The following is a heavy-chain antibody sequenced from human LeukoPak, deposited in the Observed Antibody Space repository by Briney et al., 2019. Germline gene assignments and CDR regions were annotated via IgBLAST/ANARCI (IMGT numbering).Heavy chain of an antibody. J-gene: IGHJ4*02. CDR2: ISWNSGSI. CDR3: MGGRGWLPEN. V-gene: IGHV3-9*01. Sequence: GGSLRLSCAASGFTFDDYAMHWVRQAPGKGLEWVSGISWNSGSIGYADSVKGRFTISRDNVKNSLYLQMNSLRIEDAAVYYCMGGRGWLPENWGQGTLVTVSS. CDR1: GFTFDDYA. D-gene: IGHD3-22*01.